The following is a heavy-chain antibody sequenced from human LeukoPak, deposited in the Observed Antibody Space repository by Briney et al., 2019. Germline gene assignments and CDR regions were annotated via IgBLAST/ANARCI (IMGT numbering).Heavy chain of an antibody. CDR3: ARNLYLGTSLPYYYYYYMDV. J-gene: IGHJ6*03. CDR2: INPNSGGT. CDR1: GYTFTGYY. V-gene: IGHV1-2*02. Sequence: ASVKVSCKASGYTFTGYYMHWVRQAPGQGLEWMGWINPNSGGTNYAQKFQGRLTMTTDTSISTAYMELSRLTYDDTAVYYCARNLYLGTSLPYYYYYYMDVWGKGTTVTVS. D-gene: IGHD3-16*01.